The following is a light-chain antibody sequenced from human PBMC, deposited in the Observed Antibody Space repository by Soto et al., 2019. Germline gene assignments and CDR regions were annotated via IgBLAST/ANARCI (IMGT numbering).Light chain of an antibody. CDR1: HSVSRY. V-gene: IGKV3-11*01. J-gene: IGKJ4*01. CDR3: QQYSNWLT. CDR2: GAS. Sequence: LPQSPATVSLSAGERATLCCRASHSVSRYLSWYQQKPGQAPMLLIYGASSRATGIPDRFSGSGSGTDFTLTISSLEPEDFAVYYCQQYSNWLTFGGGTKVDIK.